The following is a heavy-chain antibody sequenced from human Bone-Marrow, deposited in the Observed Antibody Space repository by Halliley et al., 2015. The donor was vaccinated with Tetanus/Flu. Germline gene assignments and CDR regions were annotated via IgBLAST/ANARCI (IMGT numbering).Heavy chain of an antibody. CDR2: ISHDGNYK. D-gene: IGHD2-8*02. J-gene: IGHJ4*02. CDR3: TKEPAGGGDYSDY. V-gene: IGHV3-30*18. Sequence: WVAVISHDGNYKYYADSVKGRFTISRDNSRSTGFLQVSSLRPDDTAMYYCTKEPAGGGDYSDYWGQGTLVTVSS.